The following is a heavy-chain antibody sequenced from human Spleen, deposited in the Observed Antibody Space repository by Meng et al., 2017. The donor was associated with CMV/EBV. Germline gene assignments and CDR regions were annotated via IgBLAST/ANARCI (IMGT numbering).Heavy chain of an antibody. CDR1: GDSVSGNSAS. CDR3: AKEDGLIVPFDY. CDR2: TYYRSKSYY. J-gene: IGHJ4*02. V-gene: IGHV6-1*01. D-gene: IGHD2/OR15-2a*01. Sequence: LRLSCAISGDSVSGNSASWNWIRQSPSRGLEWLGRTYYRSKSYYDYALSLRSRITINPDTSKNQFSLQLESVTPEDTAVYYCAKEDGLIVPFDYWGQGTLVTVSS.